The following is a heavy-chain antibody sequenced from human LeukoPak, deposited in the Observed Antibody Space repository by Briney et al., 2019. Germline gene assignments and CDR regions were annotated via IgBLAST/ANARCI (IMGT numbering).Heavy chain of an antibody. D-gene: IGHD6-13*01. CDR3: TRGIEGAGSSY. CDR1: GYTFTSYD. CDR2: MNPNSGNS. V-gene: IGHV1-8*01. Sequence: GASVKVSCKASGYTFTSYDINWVRQATGQGLEWMGWMNPNSGNSAYAQKFQGRVTMTRDTSISTAYMELSSLRSEDTAIYYCTRGIEGAGSSYWGQGTLVTVSS. J-gene: IGHJ4*02.